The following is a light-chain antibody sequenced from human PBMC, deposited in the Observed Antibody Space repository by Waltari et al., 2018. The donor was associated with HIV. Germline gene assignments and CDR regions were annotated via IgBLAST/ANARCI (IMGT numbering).Light chain of an antibody. CDR3: QSVDNSGTFWV. Sequence: SYELTQPPSVSVSPGQTARINRSGDALPKPYAYRYQQKHGQAPMLIINKDSERPAGIPERISGSSSVTAVTLTIGEVQAEDEADYYCQSVDNSGTFWVFGGGTKLTVL. CDR1: ALPKPY. CDR2: KDS. V-gene: IGLV3-25*03. J-gene: IGLJ3*02.